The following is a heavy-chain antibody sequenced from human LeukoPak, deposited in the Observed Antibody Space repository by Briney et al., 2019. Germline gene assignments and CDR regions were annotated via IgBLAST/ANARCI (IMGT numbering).Heavy chain of an antibody. D-gene: IGHD3-22*01. CDR3: ARLVDYDSSGYYYYFDY. V-gene: IGHV4-34*01. CDR2: IYYSGST. CDR1: GGSFSGYY. Sequence: SETLSLTCVVYGGSFSGYYWSWIRQPPGKGLEWIGSIYYSGSTYYNPSLKSRVTISVDTSKNQFSLKLSSVTAADTAVYYFARLVDYDSSGYYYYFDYWGQGTLVTVSS. J-gene: IGHJ4*02.